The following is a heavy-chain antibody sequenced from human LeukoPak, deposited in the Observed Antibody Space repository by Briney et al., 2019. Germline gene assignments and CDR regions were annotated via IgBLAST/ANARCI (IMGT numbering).Heavy chain of an antibody. J-gene: IGHJ4*02. CDR2: FHYSGST. Sequence: SETLSLTCTVSGDSISSSSSYWSWIRQPPGKGLEWIGTFHYSGSTYYNPSLKSRVTISVDMSKNQFSLKLSSVTAADTAVYYCARHSHFAYWGRGTLVTVSS. CDR1: GDSISSSSSY. CDR3: ARHSHFAY. V-gene: IGHV4-39*01.